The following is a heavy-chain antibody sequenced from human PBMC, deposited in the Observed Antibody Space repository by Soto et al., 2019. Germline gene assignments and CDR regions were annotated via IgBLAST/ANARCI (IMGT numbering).Heavy chain of an antibody. CDR3: ATQSYSNSGGYYYYAMDV. Sequence: PSETLSLTCAVSGCTISGGGYSWSWIRQAPGKELEWIGYVDESGSTYDNPSLKSRTTISVDTSRNQFSLMLSSVTAADTAVYFFATQSYSNSGGYYYYAMDVWGQGTTVTVSS. V-gene: IGHV4-30-2*01. CDR1: GCTISGGGYS. D-gene: IGHD4-4*01. CDR2: VDESGST. J-gene: IGHJ6*02.